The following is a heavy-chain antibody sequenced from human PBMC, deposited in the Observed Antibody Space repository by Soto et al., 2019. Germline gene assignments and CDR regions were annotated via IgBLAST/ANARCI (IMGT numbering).Heavy chain of an antibody. V-gene: IGHV3-30*18. J-gene: IGHJ4*02. CDR3: AKDDRPTVVVVAAAHNYPDY. D-gene: IGHD2-15*01. CDR2: ISYDGSNK. Sequence: GGSLRLSCAASGFTFSSYGMHWVRQAPGKGLEWVAIISYDGSNKYYADSVKGRFTISRDNSKNTLYLQMNSLRAEDTAVYYCAKDDRPTVVVVAAAHNYPDYWGQGTLVTVSS. CDR1: GFTFSSYG.